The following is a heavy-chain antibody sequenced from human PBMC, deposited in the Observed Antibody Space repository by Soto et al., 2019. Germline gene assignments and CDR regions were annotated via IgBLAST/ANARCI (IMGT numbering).Heavy chain of an antibody. D-gene: IGHD4-4*01. CDR3: TRQVPYSLGPQPDC. CDR2: IDPSDSYT. Sequence: GASLKISCKGSGYSFTSYWISWVRQMPGKGLEWMGRIDPSDSYTNYSPSFQGHVTISADKSISTAYLQWNSLKASDTAMYYCTRQVPYSLGPQPDCWGQGTQVTVSS. CDR1: GYSFTSYW. J-gene: IGHJ4*02. V-gene: IGHV5-10-1*01.